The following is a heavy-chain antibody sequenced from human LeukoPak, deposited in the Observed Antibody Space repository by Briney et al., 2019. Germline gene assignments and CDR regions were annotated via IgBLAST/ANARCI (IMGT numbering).Heavy chain of an antibody. V-gene: IGHV6-1*01. CDR2: TYDRSRWYY. CDR1: GDSVSRNSAS. Sequence: SQTLSLTCAISGDSVSRNSASWNWIRQSPSRGLEWLGRTYDRSRWYYDYAVSVKSRMTINADTSKNQFSLQLNSVTPDDTAVYYCTRGGLGTVVSLFDNWGQGTQVTVSS. CDR3: TRGGLGTVVSLFDN. J-gene: IGHJ5*02. D-gene: IGHD3-22*01.